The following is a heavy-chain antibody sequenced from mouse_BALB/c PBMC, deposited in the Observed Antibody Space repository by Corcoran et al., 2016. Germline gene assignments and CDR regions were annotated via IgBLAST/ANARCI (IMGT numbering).Heavy chain of an antibody. V-gene: IGHV9-1*02. J-gene: IGHJ4*01. Sequence: QIQLVQSGPELKKPGETVKISCKASGYTFTNYGMNWVKQAPGKGLKWMGWINTYTGEPTYADDFKGRFAFSLETSASTAYLQINNLKNEDMATYFCARGNYHYAMDYWGQGTSVTVSS. CDR3: ARGNYHYAMDY. CDR2: INTYTGEP. D-gene: IGHD2-1*01. CDR1: GYTFTNYG.